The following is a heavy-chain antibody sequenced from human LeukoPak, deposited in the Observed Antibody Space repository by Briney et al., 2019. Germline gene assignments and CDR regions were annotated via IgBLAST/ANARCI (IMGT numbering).Heavy chain of an antibody. D-gene: IGHD4-23*01. CDR1: GFIFSSYS. CDR2: IKQDGSEK. Sequence: GGSLRLSCAASGFIFSSYSMSWVRQAPGKGLEWVANIKQDGSEKYYVDSVKGRFTISRDNAKNSLYLQMNSLRAEDTAVYYCARDPSTVGHFDYWGQGTLVTVSS. V-gene: IGHV3-7*01. CDR3: ARDPSTVGHFDY. J-gene: IGHJ4*02.